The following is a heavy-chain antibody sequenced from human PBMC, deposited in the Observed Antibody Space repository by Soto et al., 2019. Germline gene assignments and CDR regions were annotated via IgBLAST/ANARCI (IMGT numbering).Heavy chain of an antibody. V-gene: IGHV3-30*18. CDR2: ILYDGSKE. CDR3: AKGLALMADH. J-gene: IGHJ4*02. D-gene: IGHD2-21*01. CDR1: GFCFNTYV. Sequence: EAPLRLACRYSGFCFNTYVMDWVRQAPGKGLEWVARILYDGSKEYYADPVKGRFTISRDNSKNTLYLQVDRLRVEDTAVYFCAKGLALMADHWGQGT.